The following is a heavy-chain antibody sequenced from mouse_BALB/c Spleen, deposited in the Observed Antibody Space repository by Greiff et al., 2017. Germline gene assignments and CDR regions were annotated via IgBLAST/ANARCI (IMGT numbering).Heavy chain of an antibody. J-gene: IGHJ2*01. CDR1: GFTFSSFG. V-gene: IGHV5-17*02. CDR2: ISSGSSTI. CDR3: ARWGYGNYYFDY. D-gene: IGHD2-10*02. Sequence: EVKVVESGGGLVQPGGSRKLSCAASGFTFSSFGMHWVRQAPEKGLEWVAYISSGSSTIYYADTVKGRFTISRDNPKNTLFLQMTSLRSEDTAMYYCARWGYGNYYFDYWGQGTTLTVSS.